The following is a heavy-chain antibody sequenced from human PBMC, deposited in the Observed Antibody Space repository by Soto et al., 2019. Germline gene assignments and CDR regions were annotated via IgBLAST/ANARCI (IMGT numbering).Heavy chain of an antibody. CDR1: GFTFSSYA. D-gene: IGHD4-17*01. Sequence: EVQLLESGGGLVQPGGSLRLSCAASGFTFSSYAMSWVRQAPGKGLEWVSAISGSGGSTYYADSVKGRFTISRDNSKNTLYLQMNSLRAEDTAVYYCAKVPGFGFGVTTVTTGEYWGQGTLVTVSS. CDR3: AKVPGFGFGVTTVTTGEY. CDR2: ISGSGGST. V-gene: IGHV3-23*01. J-gene: IGHJ4*02.